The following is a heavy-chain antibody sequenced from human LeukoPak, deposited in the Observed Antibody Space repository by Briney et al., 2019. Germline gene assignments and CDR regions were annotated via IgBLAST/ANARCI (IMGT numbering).Heavy chain of an antibody. Sequence: GGSLRLSCAASGFTFSSYGMHWVGQAPGKGLERVAVISYDGSNKYYADSVKGRFTISRDNSKNTLYLQMNSLRAEDTAVYYCAKDYGDYGYYFDYWGQGTLVTVSS. J-gene: IGHJ4*02. CDR2: ISYDGSNK. CDR1: GFTFSSYG. CDR3: AKDYGDYGYYFDY. D-gene: IGHD4-17*01. V-gene: IGHV3-30*18.